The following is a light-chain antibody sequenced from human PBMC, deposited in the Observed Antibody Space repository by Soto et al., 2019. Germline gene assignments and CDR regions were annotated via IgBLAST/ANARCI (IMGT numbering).Light chain of an antibody. CDR1: QSVSGTY. Sequence: EIVLTQSPGTLSLSPGERATLSCRASQSVSGTYLAWYQQKPGQAPRLLIYGASSRATGVPDRFSGRGSGTDFTLTISRLETVDFAVYFCQHYGTSPRTFDQGTKVEIK. J-gene: IGKJ1*01. V-gene: IGKV3-20*01. CDR2: GAS. CDR3: QHYGTSPRT.